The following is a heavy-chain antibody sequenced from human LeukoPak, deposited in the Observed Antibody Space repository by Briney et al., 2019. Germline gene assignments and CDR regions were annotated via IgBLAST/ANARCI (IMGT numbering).Heavy chain of an antibody. D-gene: IGHD2-2*01. V-gene: IGHV1-8*01. CDR3: ARDFGVVVPAASYYYYYMDV. CDR1: GYTFTSYD. Sequence: GASVKVSCKASGYTFTSYDINWVRQATGQGLEWMGWMNPNSGNTGYAQKFQGRVTMTRNTSISTAYMELSSLRSEDTAVYYCARDFGVVVPAASYYYYYMDVWGKGTTVTISS. CDR2: MNPNSGNT. J-gene: IGHJ6*03.